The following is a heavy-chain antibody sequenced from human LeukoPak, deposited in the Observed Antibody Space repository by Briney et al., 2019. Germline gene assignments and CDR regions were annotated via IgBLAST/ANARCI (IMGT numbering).Heavy chain of an antibody. Sequence: GGSLRLSCAASGFTFSSYAMSWVRQAPGKGLEWVSAISGSGGSIYYADSVKGRFTISRDNSKNTLHLQMNSLRAEDTAVYYCAKDPMRGSSTSTFDYWGQGTLVTVSS. J-gene: IGHJ4*02. CDR3: AKDPMRGSSTSTFDY. V-gene: IGHV3-23*01. CDR1: GFTFSSYA. D-gene: IGHD2-2*01. CDR2: ISGSGGSI.